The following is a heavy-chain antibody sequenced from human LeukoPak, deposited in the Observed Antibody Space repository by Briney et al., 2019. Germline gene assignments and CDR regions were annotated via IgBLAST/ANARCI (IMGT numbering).Heavy chain of an antibody. CDR2: IADSGST. J-gene: IGHJ4*02. V-gene: IGHV4-34*01. Sequence: SETLSLTCSVFGGSYSGHYWSWIRQPPGKGLEWIGEIADSGSTNYHPSLKSRVTISGDTSKNQFSLKLSSVTAADTAVYYCARRPTYYDILTGYYTRYFDYWAQGTLVTVSS. CDR3: ARRPTYYDILTGYYTRYFDY. D-gene: IGHD3-9*01. CDR1: GGSYSGHY.